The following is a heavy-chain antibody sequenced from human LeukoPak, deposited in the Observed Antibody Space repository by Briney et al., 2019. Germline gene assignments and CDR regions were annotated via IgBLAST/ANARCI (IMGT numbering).Heavy chain of an antibody. D-gene: IGHD2-2*01. Sequence: PSETLSLTCTVSGGSISSGGYYWSWIRQPPGKGLEWIGYIYHSGSTYYNPSLKSRVPISVDRSKNQFSLKLSSVTAADTAVYYCARERGGVVPAHGAFDIWGQGTMVTVSS. CDR1: GGSISSGGYY. CDR2: IYHSGST. J-gene: IGHJ3*02. V-gene: IGHV4-30-2*01. CDR3: ARERGGVVPAHGAFDI.